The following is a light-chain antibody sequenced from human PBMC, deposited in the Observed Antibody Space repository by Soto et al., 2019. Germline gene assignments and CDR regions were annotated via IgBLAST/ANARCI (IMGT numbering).Light chain of an antibody. CDR3: QQLLSYPLT. CDR2: AAS. Sequence: DIQLTQSPSFLSASVGDRVTITCRASQGISSYLAWYQQKPGKAPKLLIYAASTLQSGVPLRFSGSGSGTSFTLTIRSLQPEDFATYYCQQLLSYPLTFGQGTRLEIK. J-gene: IGKJ5*01. CDR1: QGISSY. V-gene: IGKV1-9*01.